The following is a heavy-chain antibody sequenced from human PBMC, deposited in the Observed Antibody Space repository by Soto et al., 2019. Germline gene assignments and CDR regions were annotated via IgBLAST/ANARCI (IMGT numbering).Heavy chain of an antibody. V-gene: IGHV3-74*01. CDR3: ARDTNGLNY. Sequence: EVQLVESGGGLVQPGGSLRLSCAASGLIFSNYKMHWVRQAPGKGLVWVSRISTDGSITDYADSVKGRFTVSRDNAKNTLYLQMNSLRVDDTAVYYCARDTNGLNYWGKGTLVTVSS. CDR1: GLIFSNYK. CDR2: ISTDGSIT. J-gene: IGHJ4*02. D-gene: IGHD2-8*01.